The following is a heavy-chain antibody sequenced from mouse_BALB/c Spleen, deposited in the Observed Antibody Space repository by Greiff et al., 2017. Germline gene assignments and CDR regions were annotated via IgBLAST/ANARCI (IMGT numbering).Heavy chain of an antibody. CDR1: GFTFTDYY. Sequence: EVKLMESGGGLVQPGGSLRLSCATSGFTFTDYYMSWVRQPPGKALEWLGFIRNKANGYTTEYSASVKGRFTISRDNSQSILYLQMNTLRAEDSATYYCARRVNYYFDYWGQGTTLTVSS. CDR3: ARRVNYYFDY. J-gene: IGHJ2*01. V-gene: IGHV7-3*02. D-gene: IGHD1-3*01. CDR2: IRNKANGYTT.